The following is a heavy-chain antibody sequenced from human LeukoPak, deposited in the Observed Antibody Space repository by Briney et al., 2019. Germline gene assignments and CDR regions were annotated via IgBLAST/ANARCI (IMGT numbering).Heavy chain of an antibody. D-gene: IGHD2-2*01. CDR1: GVSIRSSDYY. CDR2: IYDSGST. CDR3: ARGSVVVVPAATNLYYYYYGMDV. V-gene: IGHV4-39*01. Sequence: PSETLSLTCTVSGVSIRSSDYYWGWIRQPQGKGVEWIGSIYDSGSTYYKPSLKSRVTISVDTSRNQFSLKLSSVTAADTAVYYCARGSVVVVPAATNLYYYYYGMDVWAKGPRSPSP. J-gene: IGHJ6*02.